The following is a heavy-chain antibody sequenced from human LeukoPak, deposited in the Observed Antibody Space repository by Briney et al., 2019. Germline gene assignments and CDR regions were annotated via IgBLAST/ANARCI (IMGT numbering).Heavy chain of an antibody. Sequence: GGSLRLSCAASGFPFSNYWMQWVRQVPGKRPVWVSRINSDGGTTSYGDSVKGRFAISRDNAKNTVYLQMNSLRAEDTAVYYCVRGIGSSDSDYWGQGTLVTVFS. J-gene: IGHJ4*02. D-gene: IGHD6-6*01. V-gene: IGHV3-74*01. CDR1: GFPFSNYW. CDR3: VRGIGSSDSDY. CDR2: INSDGGTT.